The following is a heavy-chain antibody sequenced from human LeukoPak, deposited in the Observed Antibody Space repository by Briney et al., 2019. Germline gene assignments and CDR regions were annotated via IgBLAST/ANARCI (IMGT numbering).Heavy chain of an antibody. CDR1: GFTFSSDS. V-gene: IGHV3-48*01. J-gene: IGHJ4*02. CDR3: AREAPRLLWFGESINFDY. Sequence: PGGSLRLSCAASGFTFSSDSMNRVRQAPGKGQEWVSYISSSSSSICYADSVKGRFTISRDNAKDSLYLQMNSLRAEDTAVYYCAREAPRLLWFGESINFDYWGQGTLVTVSS. D-gene: IGHD3-10*01. CDR2: ISSSSSSI.